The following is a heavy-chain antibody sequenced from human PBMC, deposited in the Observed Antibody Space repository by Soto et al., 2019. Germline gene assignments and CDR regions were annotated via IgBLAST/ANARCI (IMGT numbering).Heavy chain of an antibody. CDR1: GGSISSGGYS. Sequence: QLQLQESGSGLVKPSQTLSLTCAVSGGSISSGGYSWSWIRQPPGKGLEWIGYIYHSGSTYYNPPRPSRVTMSVDRAKNQFSLKLSSVTAADTAAYYCAAGGGLPRYYWGQGTLVTVSS. J-gene: IGHJ4*02. D-gene: IGHD5-12*01. CDR2: IYHSGST. V-gene: IGHV4-30-2*01. CDR3: AAGGGLPRYY.